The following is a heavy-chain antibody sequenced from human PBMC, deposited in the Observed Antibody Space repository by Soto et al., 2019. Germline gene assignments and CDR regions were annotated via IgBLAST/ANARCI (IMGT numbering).Heavy chain of an antibody. Sequence: GGSLRLSCVASGLTFGSRAMSWVRQAPGEGLQWVSTITDTGGDAKYADSVRGRFVISRDNSKSTLYLQVDSLRPEDAAVYYCARDPKTSGGQHWAFNYFDSWGQGTLVTVSS. CDR1: GLTFGSRA. CDR2: ITDTGGDA. J-gene: IGHJ4*02. V-gene: IGHV3-23*01. D-gene: IGHD7-27*01. CDR3: ARDPKTSGGQHWAFNYFDS.